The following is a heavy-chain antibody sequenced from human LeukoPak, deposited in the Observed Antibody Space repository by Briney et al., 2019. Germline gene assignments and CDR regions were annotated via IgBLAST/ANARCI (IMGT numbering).Heavy chain of an antibody. J-gene: IGHJ4*02. D-gene: IGHD6-19*01. CDR3: ARDSWWLAQFDY. CDR1: GGSISTSSYY. Sequence: PSETLSLTCTVSGGSISTSSYYWGWVRQPPGKGLEWIGNIFYSGSTYYNPSLKSRVTISVDTSKNQFSLKLSSVTAADTAVYYCARDSWWLAQFDYWGQGTLVTVSS. CDR2: IFYSGST. V-gene: IGHV4-39*07.